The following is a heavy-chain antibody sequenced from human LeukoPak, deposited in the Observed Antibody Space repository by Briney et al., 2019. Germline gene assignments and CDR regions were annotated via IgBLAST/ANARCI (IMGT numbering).Heavy chain of an antibody. CDR2: IYSGGST. V-gene: IGHV3-53*01. CDR1: GFTVSSNY. J-gene: IGHJ4*02. Sequence: TGGSLRLSCAASGFTVSSNYMSWVRQAPGKGLEWVSVIYSGGSTYYADSVKGRFTISRDNSKNTLYLQMNSLRAEDTAVYYCATTGDFSYRPLGDYWGQGTLVTVSS. CDR3: ATTGDFSYRPLGDY. D-gene: IGHD2-21*01.